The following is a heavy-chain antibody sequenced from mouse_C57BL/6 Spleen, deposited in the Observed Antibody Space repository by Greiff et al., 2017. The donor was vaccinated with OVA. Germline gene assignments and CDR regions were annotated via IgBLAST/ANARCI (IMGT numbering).Heavy chain of an antibody. CDR2: IDPSDSET. D-gene: IGHD1-1*01. V-gene: IGHV1-52*01. Sequence: QVQLKQPGAELVRPGSSVKLSCKASGYTFTSYWMHWVKQRPIQGLEWIGNIDPSDSETHYNQKFKDKATLTVDKSSSTAYMQLSSLTSEDSAVYYCAREDYYGSGWNYYAMDYWGQGTSVTVSS. CDR1: GYTFTSYW. CDR3: AREDYYGSGWNYYAMDY. J-gene: IGHJ4*01.